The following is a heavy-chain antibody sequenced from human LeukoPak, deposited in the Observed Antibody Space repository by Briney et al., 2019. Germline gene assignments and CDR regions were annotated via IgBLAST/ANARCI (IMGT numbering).Heavy chain of an antibody. CDR2: IKQDGNEK. J-gene: IGHJ4*02. V-gene: IGHV3-7*04. CDR1: GFRFNTYW. Sequence: GGSLRLSCAASGFRFNTYWMGWVRQAPGKGLEWVANIKQDGNEKYYADSVKGRFTISRDNGKNSLDLQMNSLRADDTAVSLGEGEDANYAVYYFDYWGQGTVVTVSS. D-gene: IGHD4/OR15-4a*01. CDR3: EGEDANYAVYYFDY.